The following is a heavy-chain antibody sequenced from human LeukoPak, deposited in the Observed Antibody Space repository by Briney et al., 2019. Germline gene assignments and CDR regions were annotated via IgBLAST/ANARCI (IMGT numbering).Heavy chain of an antibody. Sequence: GGSLRLSCAASGFTFSSYWMSWVRQARGKGLEWVANIKQDGSEKYYVDSVKGRFTISRDNAKNSLYLQMNSLRAEDTAVYYCAKAISGSYSNAFDIWGQGTMVTVSS. CDR1: GFTFSSYW. CDR2: IKQDGSEK. J-gene: IGHJ3*02. D-gene: IGHD1-26*01. CDR3: AKAISGSYSNAFDI. V-gene: IGHV3-7*01.